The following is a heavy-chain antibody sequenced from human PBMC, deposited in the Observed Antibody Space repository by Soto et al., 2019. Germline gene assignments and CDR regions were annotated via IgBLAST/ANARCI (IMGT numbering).Heavy chain of an antibody. Sequence: QVQLVQSGAEVKKPGASVKVSCKASGYTFTSYDINWVRQATGQGLEWMGWMNPNSGNTGYAQKFQGRVTMTRNTSISTAYMELSSLRSEDTAVYYCARERRGPDYYYYGMDVWGQGTTVTVSS. CDR1: GYTFTSYD. CDR2: MNPNSGNT. J-gene: IGHJ6*02. V-gene: IGHV1-8*01. CDR3: ARERRGPDYYYYGMDV.